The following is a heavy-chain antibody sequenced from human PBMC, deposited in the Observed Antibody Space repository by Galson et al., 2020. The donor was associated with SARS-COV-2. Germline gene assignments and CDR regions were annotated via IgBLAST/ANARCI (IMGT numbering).Heavy chain of an antibody. V-gene: IGHV4-31*03. Sequence: SETLSLTCTVSGGSISSGGYYWSWIRQHPGKGLEWIGYIYYSGSTYYNPSLKSRVTISVDTSKNQFSLKLSSVTAADTAVYYCARGLSYYYDSSGSEGPYFDYWGQGTLVTVSS. CDR2: IYYSGST. CDR1: GGSISSGGYY. J-gene: IGHJ4*02. D-gene: IGHD3-22*01. CDR3: ARGLSYYYDSSGSEGPYFDY.